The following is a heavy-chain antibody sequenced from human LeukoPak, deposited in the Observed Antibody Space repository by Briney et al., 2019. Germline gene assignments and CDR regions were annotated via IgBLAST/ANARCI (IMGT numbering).Heavy chain of an antibody. CDR2: INHSAST. CDR1: GGSFSGYY. Sequence: PSETLSLTCAVYGGSFSGYYWSWIRQPPGKGLEWIGEINHSASTNYNPSLKSRVTISVDTSKNQFSLKLSSVTAADTAVYYCARVGGNSNYWGQGTLVTVSS. V-gene: IGHV4-34*01. D-gene: IGHD4-23*01. CDR3: ARVGGNSNY. J-gene: IGHJ4*02.